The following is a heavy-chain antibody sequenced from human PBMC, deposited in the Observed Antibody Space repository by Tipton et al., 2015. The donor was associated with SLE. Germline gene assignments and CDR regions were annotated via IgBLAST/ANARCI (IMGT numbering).Heavy chain of an antibody. CDR3: ARRGGNGDLRYFDL. CDR1: GGSVSSSSYY. D-gene: IGHD4-17*01. Sequence: LVQPSETLSLTCIVSGGSVSSSSYYWGWIRQPPGKGLEWLGSLYYSGSPFYSPSLKSRVTISMDTSKNPFSLKLTSVTAVDTAVYYCARRGGNGDLRYFDLWGRGTLVTVSS. J-gene: IGHJ2*01. V-gene: IGHV4-39*07. CDR2: LYYSGSP.